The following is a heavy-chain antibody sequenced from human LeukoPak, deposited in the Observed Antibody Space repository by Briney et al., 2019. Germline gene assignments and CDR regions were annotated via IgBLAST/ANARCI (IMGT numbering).Heavy chain of an antibody. V-gene: IGHV1-69*04. J-gene: IGHJ5*02. CDR2: IIPILGIA. D-gene: IGHD2-2*01. CDR1: GGTFSSYA. CDR3: ASRPATPGGWFDP. Sequence: ASVKVSCKASGGTFSSYAISWVRQAPGQGLEWMGRIIPILGIANYAQKFQGRVTITADKSTSTAYMELSSLRSEDTAVYYCASRPATPGGWFDPWGQGTLVTVSS.